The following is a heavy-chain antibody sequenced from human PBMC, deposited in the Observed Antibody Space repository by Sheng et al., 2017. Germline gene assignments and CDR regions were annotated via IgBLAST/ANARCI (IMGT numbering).Heavy chain of an antibody. V-gene: IGHV3-11*06. J-gene: IGHJ4*02. CDR2: ISSSSSYT. D-gene: IGHD1-26*01. CDR3: ARDLRGSYYVFDY. CDR1: GFTFSDYY. Sequence: ESGGGLVKPGGSLRLSCAASGFTFSDYYMSWIRQAPGKGLEWVSYISSSSSYTNYADSVKGRFTISRDNAKNSLYLQMNSLRAEDTAVYYCARDLRGSYYVFDYWGQGTLVTVSS.